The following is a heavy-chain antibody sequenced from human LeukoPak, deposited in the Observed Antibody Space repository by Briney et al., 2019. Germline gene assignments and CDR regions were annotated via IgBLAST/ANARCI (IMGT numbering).Heavy chain of an antibody. J-gene: IGHJ4*02. CDR2: IQQDGSDK. Sequence: GGSLRLSCAASGFTFSDYHMSWIRQAPGKGLEWVANIQQDGSDKYYVDSVKSRFTISRDNAKNSLYLQMNSLRAEDTAVYYCARDLYRIVVVPHYFDYWGQGTLVTVSS. CDR3: ARDLYRIVVVPHYFDY. CDR1: GFTFSDYH. V-gene: IGHV3-7*01. D-gene: IGHD3-22*01.